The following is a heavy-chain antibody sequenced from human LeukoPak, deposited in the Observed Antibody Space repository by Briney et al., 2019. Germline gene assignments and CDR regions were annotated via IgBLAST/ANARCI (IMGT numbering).Heavy chain of an antibody. V-gene: IGHV5-51*01. CDR3: ARQPQSGGDYWDYNWFDP. Sequence: GESLKISCKGSGYSFTSYWIGWVRQMPGKGLEWMGIIYPGDSDTRYSPSFQGQVTISADKSISTAYLQWSSLKASDTAMYYCARQPQSGGDYWDYNWFDPWGQGTLVTVSS. J-gene: IGHJ5*02. CDR2: IYPGDSDT. D-gene: IGHD4-17*01. CDR1: GYSFTSYW.